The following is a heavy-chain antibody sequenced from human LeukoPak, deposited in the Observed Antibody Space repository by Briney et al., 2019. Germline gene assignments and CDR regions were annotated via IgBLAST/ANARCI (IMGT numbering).Heavy chain of an antibody. V-gene: IGHV3-30*18. CDR2: ISYDGSDK. Sequence: PGGSLRLSCAVSGFTFSRYGMHWVRQAPGKGLEWVAVISYDGSDKYHADSVKGRFTISRDNSKNTLYLQMNSLRAEDTAVYYCAKDGVVVPALALGNWGQGTLVTVSS. CDR1: GFTFSRYG. J-gene: IGHJ4*02. D-gene: IGHD2-15*01. CDR3: AKDGVVVPALALGN.